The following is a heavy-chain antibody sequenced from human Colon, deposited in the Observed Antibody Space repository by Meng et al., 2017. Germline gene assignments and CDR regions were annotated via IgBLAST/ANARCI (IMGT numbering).Heavy chain of an antibody. CDR3: ARGRGSYSSIDF. D-gene: IGHD1-26*01. V-gene: IGHV4-61*03. CDR1: GGSVSSPSYY. J-gene: IGHJ4*02. Sequence: QVQPQGSGPRLVRPSETLSLTCTLSGGSVSSPSYYWSWIRQTPGKGLEWIGYVYYTGSANYNPSLKSRVTISVDTSKNHFSLNLTSVTAADTAVYYCARGRGSYSSIDFWGQGTLVTVSS. CDR2: VYYTGSA.